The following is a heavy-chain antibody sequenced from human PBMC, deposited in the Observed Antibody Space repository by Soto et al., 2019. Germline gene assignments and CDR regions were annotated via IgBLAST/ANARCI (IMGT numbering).Heavy chain of an antibody. D-gene: IGHD6-19*01. CDR3: DRDLALAGNY. Sequence: VASLRLSCAASGFTFRSYAMNWVRQTQQKGLEWVSSVSSTSTYTHYADSVKGRFTISTDNAGDSLVLQMISRRAEDTAIYYCDRDLALAGNYSGQGAVVTVSS. V-gene: IGHV3-21*01. CDR2: VSSTSTYT. CDR1: GFTFRSYA. J-gene: IGHJ4*02.